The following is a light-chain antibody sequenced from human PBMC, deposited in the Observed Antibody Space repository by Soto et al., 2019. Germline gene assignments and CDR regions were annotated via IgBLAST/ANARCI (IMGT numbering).Light chain of an antibody. Sequence: RVMTQSPATLSVSPCGIATLSCSASQSISDTLAWYQQKPGQAPRLLIYGASTRAPGFPARFSGSGSGTDFTLTISSLQSEDFAVYYCQQYNNWPWTFGQGTKVDIK. CDR2: GAS. J-gene: IGKJ1*01. CDR3: QQYNNWPWT. V-gene: IGKV3-15*01. CDR1: QSISDT.